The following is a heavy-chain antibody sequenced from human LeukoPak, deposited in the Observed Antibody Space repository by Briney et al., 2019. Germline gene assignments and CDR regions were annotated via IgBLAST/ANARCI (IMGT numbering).Heavy chain of an antibody. J-gene: IGHJ4*02. D-gene: IGHD2-8*01. CDR2: ISTNGIDT. CDR3: VRTNLYDY. Sequence: LQYVSSISTNGIDTYYANSVKGRFTISRDNSNNTLYLQMGSLGAEDMAVYYCVRTNLYDYWGQGTLVTVSS. V-gene: IGHV3-64*01.